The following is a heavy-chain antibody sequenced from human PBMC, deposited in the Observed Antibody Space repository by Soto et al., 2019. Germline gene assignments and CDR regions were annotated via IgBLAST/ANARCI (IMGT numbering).Heavy chain of an antibody. CDR1: GFTVSNNY. J-gene: IGHJ4*02. V-gene: IGHV3-53*01. CDR2: IYSGGYT. Sequence: EVQLVESGGGLIQPGGSLRLSCAVSGFTVSNNYMSWVRQAPGKGLEGVSVIYSGGYTAYGDSVKGRFTISRDNSKNTLYLQVNRRGADDAAVFYGGAQGGGGGYWGQGTLVTVSS. D-gene: IGHD3-16*01. CDR3: GAQGGGGGY.